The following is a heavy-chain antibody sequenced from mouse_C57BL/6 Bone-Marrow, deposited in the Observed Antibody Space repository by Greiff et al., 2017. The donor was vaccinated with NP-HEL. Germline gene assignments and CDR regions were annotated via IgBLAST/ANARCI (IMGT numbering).Heavy chain of an antibody. CDR1: GYTFTSYW. V-gene: IGHV1-53*01. CDR2: INPSNGGT. J-gene: IGHJ3*01. Sequence: VQLQQSGTELVKPGASVKLSCKASGYTFTSYWMHWVKQRPGQGLEWIGNINPSNGGTNYNEKFKSKATLTVDKSSSTAYMQLSSLTSEDSAVYYCAGVSTMVTTGFAYWGQGTLVTVSA. CDR3: AGVSTMVTTGFAY. D-gene: IGHD2-2*01.